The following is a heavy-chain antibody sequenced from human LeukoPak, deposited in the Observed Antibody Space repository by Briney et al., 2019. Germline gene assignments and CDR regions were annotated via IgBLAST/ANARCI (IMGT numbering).Heavy chain of an antibody. V-gene: IGHV3-30*04. CDR3: TTDEDFWSGYHDY. J-gene: IGHJ4*02. CDR2: ISYDGSNK. Sequence: GGSLRLSCAASGFTFSSYAMHWVRQAPGKGLEWVAVISYDGSNKYYADSVKGRFTISRDNSKNTLYLQMNGLKTEDTAVYYCTTDEDFWSGYHDYWGQGTLVTVSS. D-gene: IGHD3-3*01. CDR1: GFTFSSYA.